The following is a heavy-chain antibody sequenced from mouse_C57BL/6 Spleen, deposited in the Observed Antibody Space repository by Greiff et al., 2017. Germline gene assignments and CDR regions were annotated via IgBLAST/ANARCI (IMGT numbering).Heavy chain of an antibody. V-gene: IGHV1-63*01. CDR3: GAGVGQRGYFDY. Sequence: QVQLQQSGAELVRPGTSVQMSCKASGYTFTNYWIGWAKQRPGHGLEWIGDIYPGGGYTNYNEKFKGKATLTEDKSSSTAYMQFSSRTSEDSAMYYCGAGVGQRGYFDYWGKGTTLTVSS. J-gene: IGHJ2*01. CDR2: IYPGGGYT. D-gene: IGHD3-3*01. CDR1: GYTFTNYW.